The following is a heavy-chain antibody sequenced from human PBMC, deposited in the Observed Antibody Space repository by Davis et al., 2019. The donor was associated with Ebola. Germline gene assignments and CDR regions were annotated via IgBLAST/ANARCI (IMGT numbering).Heavy chain of an antibody. D-gene: IGHD2-2*01. J-gene: IGHJ5*02. CDR2: IYYSGST. CDR3: ARAGALLPAANNWFDP. Sequence: SETLSLTCTLSGGSISGYYLTWIRQPPGKGLEWIGSIYYSGSTYYNPSLKSRVTISVDTSKNQFSLKLTSVTAADTAVYYRARAGALLPAANNWFDPWGQGTLVTVSS. V-gene: IGHV4-39*02. CDR1: GGSISGYY.